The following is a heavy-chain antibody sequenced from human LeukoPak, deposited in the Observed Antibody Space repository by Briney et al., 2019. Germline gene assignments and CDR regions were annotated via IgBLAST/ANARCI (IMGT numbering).Heavy chain of an antibody. J-gene: IGHJ4*02. D-gene: IGHD1-26*01. CDR3: ARAIVGATLGYFDY. CDR2: ISSSSSYI. CDR1: GFTFSSYS. Sequence: GGSLRLSCAASGFTFSSYSMNWVRQAPGKGLEWVSSISSSSSYIYYADSVKGRFTISRDNAKNSLYLQMNNLRAEDTAVYYCARAIVGATLGYFDYWGQGTLVTVSS. V-gene: IGHV3-21*01.